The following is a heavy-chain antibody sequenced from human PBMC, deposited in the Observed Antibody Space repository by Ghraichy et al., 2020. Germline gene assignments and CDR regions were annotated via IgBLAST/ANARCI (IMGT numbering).Heavy chain of an antibody. CDR2: INPNSGGT. V-gene: IGHV1-2*02. D-gene: IGHD2-2*01. CDR1: GYTFTGYY. J-gene: IGHJ6*03. CDR3: ARGVSEYQLLLKLYYIDV. Sequence: VKVSCKASGYTFTGYYMHWVRQAPGQGLEWMGWINPNSGGTNYAQKFQGRVTMTRDTSISTAYMELSRLKSDDTAVYFCARGVSEYQLLLKLYYIDVWGKGTTVTVSS.